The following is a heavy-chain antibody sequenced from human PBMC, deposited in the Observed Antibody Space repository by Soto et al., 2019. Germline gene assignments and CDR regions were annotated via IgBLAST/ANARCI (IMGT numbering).Heavy chain of an antibody. D-gene: IGHD3-22*01. J-gene: IGHJ4*02. V-gene: IGHV1-3*01. CDR2: INAGNGNT. Sequence: ASVKVCCKSSGDTFTSYAMHWVRQAPGQRLEWMGWINAGNGNTKYSQKFQGRVTITRDTSASTAYMELSSLRSEDTAVYYCASFTWGDSSEIRDYWGQGTLVTVSS. CDR3: ASFTWGDSSEIRDY. CDR1: GDTFTSYA.